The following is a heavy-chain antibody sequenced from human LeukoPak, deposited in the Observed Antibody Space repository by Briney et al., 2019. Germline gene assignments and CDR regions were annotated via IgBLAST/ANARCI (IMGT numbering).Heavy chain of an antibody. J-gene: IGHJ4*02. D-gene: IGHD5-24*01. V-gene: IGHV4-34*01. CDR2: INHSGST. Sequence: SETLSLTCAVYGGSFSGYYWSWIRQPPGKGLEWIGEINHSGSTNYNPSLKSRVTISVDTSKNQFSLKLSSMTAADTAVYYCARDQRWLQLNVDYWGQGTLVTVSS. CDR1: GGSFSGYY. CDR3: ARDQRWLQLNVDY.